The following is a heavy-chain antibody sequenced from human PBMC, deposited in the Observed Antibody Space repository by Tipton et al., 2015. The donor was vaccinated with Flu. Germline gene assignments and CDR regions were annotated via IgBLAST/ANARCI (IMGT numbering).Heavy chain of an antibody. J-gene: IGHJ3*02. Sequence: TLSLTCTVSHGSMSGANYYWSWVRQPAGKGLEWIGRVFTTGSTNYNPSLQSRVTISVDTSKNQFSLEMTSVTAADTAVYYCATDYAKTDAFDIWGHGTMVTVSS. V-gene: IGHV4-61*02. D-gene: IGHD4-17*01. CDR1: HGSMSGANYY. CDR2: VFTTGST. CDR3: ATDYAKTDAFDI.